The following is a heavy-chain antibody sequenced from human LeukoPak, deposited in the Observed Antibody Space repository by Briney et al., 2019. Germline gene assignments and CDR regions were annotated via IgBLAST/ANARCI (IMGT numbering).Heavy chain of an antibody. V-gene: IGHV4-4*07. D-gene: IGHD6-19*01. Sequence: SGTLSLTCTVSGGSISSYYGSWIRQPAGKGLEWIGRIYTSGSTNYNPSLKSRVTMSVDTSKNQFSLKLSSVTAADTAVYYCAREKQWLGIDYWGQGTLVTVSS. CDR3: AREKQWLGIDY. CDR2: IYTSGST. J-gene: IGHJ4*02. CDR1: GGSISSYY.